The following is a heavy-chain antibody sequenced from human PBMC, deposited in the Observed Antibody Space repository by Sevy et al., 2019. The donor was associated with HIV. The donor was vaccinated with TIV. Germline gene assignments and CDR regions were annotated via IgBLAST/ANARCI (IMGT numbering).Heavy chain of an antibody. CDR3: AKRYDGGGYGSFDI. CDR2: ISDGRGST. J-gene: IGHJ3*02. V-gene: IGHV3-23*01. D-gene: IGHD3-22*01. CDR1: GLTLSSYV. Sequence: GGSLRLSCVVSGLTLSSYVMSWVRQAPGKGLEWVSSISDGRGSTYYADSVKGRFAISRDISKKTVYLQMNSLRADDTAVYYCAKRYDGGGYGSFDIRGQGTMVTVSS.